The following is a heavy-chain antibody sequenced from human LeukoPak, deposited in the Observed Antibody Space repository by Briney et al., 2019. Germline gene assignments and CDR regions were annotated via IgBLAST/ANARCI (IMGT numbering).Heavy chain of an antibody. D-gene: IGHD4-17*01. CDR2: IYSGGST. V-gene: IGHV3-66*04. CDR1: GFTVSSNY. J-gene: IGHJ4*02. CDR3: ARHYGGNPDLDY. Sequence: GGPLRLSCAASGFTVSSNYMSWVRQAPGKGLEWVSVIYSGGSTYYADSVKGRFAISRDNSKNTLYLQMNSLRAEDTAVYYCARHYGGNPDLDYWGQGTLVTVSS.